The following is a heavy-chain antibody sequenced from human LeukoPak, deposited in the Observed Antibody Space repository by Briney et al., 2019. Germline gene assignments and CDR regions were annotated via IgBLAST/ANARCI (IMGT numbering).Heavy chain of an antibody. D-gene: IGHD1-1*01. CDR1: GGSISSSSYY. Sequence: PSETLSLTCTVSGGSISSSSYYWGWIRQPPGKGLEWFGSIYYSGSTYYNPSLKSRVTISVDTSKNQFSLKLSSVTAADTAVYYCARQNRVRDGMDVWGQGTTVTVSS. J-gene: IGHJ6*02. CDR2: IYYSGST. V-gene: IGHV4-39*01. CDR3: ARQNRVRDGMDV.